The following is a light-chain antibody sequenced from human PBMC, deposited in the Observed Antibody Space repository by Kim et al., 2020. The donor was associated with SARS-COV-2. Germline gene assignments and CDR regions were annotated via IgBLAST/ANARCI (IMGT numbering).Light chain of an antibody. J-gene: IGKJ2*01. V-gene: IGKV3-20*01. CDR2: GAS. Sequence: EIVLTQSPGTLSLSPGERATLSCRASQSVSANYLAWYQHKPGQAPRLLIYGASTRATDIPDRFSGSGSGTDFTLTIYRLEPEDFAVYYCQQYGTSPYTFGQGTKLEIK. CDR1: QSVSANY. CDR3: QQYGTSPYT.